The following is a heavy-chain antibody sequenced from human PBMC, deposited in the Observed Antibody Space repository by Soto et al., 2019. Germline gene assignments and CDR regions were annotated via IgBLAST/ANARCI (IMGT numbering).Heavy chain of an antibody. Sequence: SETLSLTCTVSGGSISSYYWSWIRQPPGKGLEWIGYIYYSGSTNYNPSLKSRVTISVDTSKNQFSLKLSSVAAADTAVYYCARAELRPPYYYGMDVWGQGTTVTVSS. CDR2: IYYSGST. V-gene: IGHV4-59*01. J-gene: IGHJ6*02. D-gene: IGHD3-16*01. CDR3: ARAELRPPYYYGMDV. CDR1: GGSISSYY.